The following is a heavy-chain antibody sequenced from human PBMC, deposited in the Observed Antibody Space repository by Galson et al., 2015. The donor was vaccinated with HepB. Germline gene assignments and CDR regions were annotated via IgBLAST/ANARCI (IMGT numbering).Heavy chain of an antibody. CDR2: ISYDGSNK. CDR1: GLTFSSYG. J-gene: IGHJ1*01. D-gene: IGHD5-24*01. Sequence: SLRLSCAASGLTFSSYGMHWVRQAPGKGLEWVAVISYDGSNKYYADSVKGRFTISRDNSKNTLYLQMNSLRAEDTAVYYCAKGARESRWLQLEYFQHWGQGTLVTVSS. CDR3: AKGARESRWLQLEYFQH. V-gene: IGHV3-30*18.